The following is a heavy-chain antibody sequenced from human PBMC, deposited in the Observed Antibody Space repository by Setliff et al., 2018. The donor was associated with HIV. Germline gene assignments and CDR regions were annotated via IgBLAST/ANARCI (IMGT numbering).Heavy chain of an antibody. V-gene: IGHV3-23*01. Sequence: PGGSLRLSCAASGFAFSTYAMSWVRQAPGKGLEWVSAISDSGGGTYYADSVKGRFTVSRDNSKYTLYLQMNSLRVEDPAVYYCARVGFCGWCLDYWGQGTVVTVSS. CDR2: ISDSGGGT. J-gene: IGHJ4*02. D-gene: IGHD6-19*01. CDR1: GFAFSTYA. CDR3: ARVGFCGWCLDY.